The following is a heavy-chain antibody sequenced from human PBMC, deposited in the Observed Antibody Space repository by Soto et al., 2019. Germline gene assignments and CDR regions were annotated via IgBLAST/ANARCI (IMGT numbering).Heavy chain of an antibody. Sequence: EVQLVESGGGLVKPGESLRVSCAASGFTFSYYSLHWVRQAPGKGLEWVSSIRGSSTYIYYADSVKGRFTISRDNAKNSLYLRMDSLRAEDTAVYYCARGDGTGLYNSGWSPRYWGQGPLVTVSS. CDR2: IRGSSTYI. CDR1: GFTFSYYS. V-gene: IGHV3-21*04. D-gene: IGHD6-19*01. J-gene: IGHJ4*02. CDR3: ARGDGTGLYNSGWSPRY.